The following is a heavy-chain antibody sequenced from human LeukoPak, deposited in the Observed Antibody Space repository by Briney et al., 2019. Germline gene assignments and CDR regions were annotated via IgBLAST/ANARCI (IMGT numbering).Heavy chain of an antibody. D-gene: IGHD6-13*01. V-gene: IGHV4-4*07. J-gene: IGHJ4*02. Sequence: SETLSLTCTVSGGSISSYYWSWIRQPAGKGLEWIGRIYTSGSTNYNPSLKSRVTMSVDTSKNQFSLKLSSVTAADTAVYYCARGIHSSSWYRWLMDYWGQGTLVTVSS. CDR2: IYTSGST. CDR3: ARGIHSSSWYRWLMDY. CDR1: GGSISSYY.